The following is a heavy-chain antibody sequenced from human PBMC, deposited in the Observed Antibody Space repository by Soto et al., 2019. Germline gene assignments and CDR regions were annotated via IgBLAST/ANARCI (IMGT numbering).Heavy chain of an antibody. CDR2: IHPNTGVT. Sequence: QVQLVQSGAEVRKPGASVKVSCKASGYPYTNSYMHWVRQAPGQGLEWMGWIHPNTGVTNYAQKFQGGVTITRVTCVSTVYMELNRLTTDDTAICMCAGDFRIRGWARQAGSFAMDVWGQGTTVTVS. J-gene: IGHJ6*02. CDR1: GYPYTNSY. CDR3: AGDFRIRGWARQAGSFAMDV. D-gene: IGHD6-19*01. V-gene: IGHV1-2*02.